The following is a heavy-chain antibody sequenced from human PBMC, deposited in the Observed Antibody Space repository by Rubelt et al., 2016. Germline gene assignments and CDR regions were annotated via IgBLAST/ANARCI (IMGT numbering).Heavy chain of an antibody. CDR3: ARYAVGLWFGELERIFDY. CDR1: GYTFTSYA. CDR2: INAGNGNT. Sequence: SVKVSCKASGYTFTSYAMHWVRQAPGQRLEWMGWINAGNGNTKYSQKFQGRVTITRDTSASTAYMELSGLRSEDTAVYYCARYAVGLWFGELERIFDYWGQGTLVTVSS. J-gene: IGHJ4*02. V-gene: IGHV1-3*01. D-gene: IGHD3-10*01.